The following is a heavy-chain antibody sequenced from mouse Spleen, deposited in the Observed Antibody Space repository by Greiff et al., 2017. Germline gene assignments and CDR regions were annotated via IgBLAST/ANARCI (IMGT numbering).Heavy chain of an antibody. V-gene: IGHV2-2*01. CDR1: GFSLTSYG. J-gene: IGHJ3*01. D-gene: IGHD2-3*01. Sequence: QVQLQQSGPGLVQPSQSLSITCTVSGFSLTSYGVHWVRQSSGKGLEWLGVIWSGGSTDYNAAFISRLSISKDNSKSQVFFKMNSLQADDTAIYYCARDGYYFWFAYWGQGTLVTVSA. CDR3: ARDGYYFWFAY. CDR2: IWSGGST.